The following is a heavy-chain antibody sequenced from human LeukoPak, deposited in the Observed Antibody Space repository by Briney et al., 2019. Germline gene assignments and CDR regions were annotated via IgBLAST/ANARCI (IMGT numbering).Heavy chain of an antibody. D-gene: IGHD6-13*01. CDR1: VFTFSSYV. Sequence: GGCLRDSCTASVFTFSSYVLNWVRPAPGKGRECVSVIYGRGSSTYYADSVRGRFTISRDNPKNTLYLQMISLRADDTAVYYRAEGSSSWYITNWFDPCGQGTLVTVSP. V-gene: IGHV3-23*01. J-gene: IGHJ5*02. CDR3: AEGSSSWYITNWFDP. CDR2: IYGRGSST.